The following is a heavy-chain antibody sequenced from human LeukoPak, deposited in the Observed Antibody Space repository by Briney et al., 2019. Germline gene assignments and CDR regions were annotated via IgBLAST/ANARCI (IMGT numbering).Heavy chain of an antibody. CDR3: ARDYSSGGGPFDY. D-gene: IGHD6-19*01. V-gene: IGHV3-30-3*01. Sequence: GGSLRLSCAASGFTFSSYAMHWVRQAPGKGLEWVAVISYDGSNKYYADSVKGRFTISRDNSKNTLYLQMNSLRAEDTAVYHCARDYSSGGGPFDYWGQGTLVTVSS. CDR1: GFTFSSYA. CDR2: ISYDGSNK. J-gene: IGHJ4*02.